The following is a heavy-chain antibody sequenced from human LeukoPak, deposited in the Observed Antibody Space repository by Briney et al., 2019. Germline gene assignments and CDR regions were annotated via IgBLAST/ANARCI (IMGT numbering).Heavy chain of an antibody. Sequence: HPGGSLRLSCAASGFTVSSNYMSWVPQAPGKGLEWGSVIYSGGSTYYATSVKGRFTISRDNTKNTLYLQMNSLRAEDAAVYYLASNDYGSGAFWFDPWGQGTLVTVSS. V-gene: IGHV3-66*02. CDR3: ASNDYGSGAFWFDP. CDR2: IYSGGST. D-gene: IGHD3-10*01. J-gene: IGHJ5*02. CDR1: GFTVSSNY.